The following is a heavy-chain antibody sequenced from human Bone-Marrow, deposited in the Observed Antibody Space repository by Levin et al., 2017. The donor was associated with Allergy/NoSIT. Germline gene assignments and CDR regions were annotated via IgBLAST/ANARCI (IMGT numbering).Heavy chain of an antibody. Sequence: SETLSLTCTVSGGSISSYYWSWIRQPPGKGLEWIGYIYYSGSTNYNPSLKSRVTISVDTSKNQFSLKLSSVTAADTAVYYCARGKYCSSTSCYRGGWFDPWGQGTLVTVSS. J-gene: IGHJ5*02. CDR3: ARGKYCSSTSCYRGGWFDP. D-gene: IGHD2-2*02. CDR2: IYYSGST. CDR1: GGSISSYY. V-gene: IGHV4-59*01.